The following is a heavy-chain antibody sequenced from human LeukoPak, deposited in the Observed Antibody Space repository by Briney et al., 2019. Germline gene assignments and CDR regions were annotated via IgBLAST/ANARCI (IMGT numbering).Heavy chain of an antibody. J-gene: IGHJ6*02. V-gene: IGHV4-34*01. CDR3: ARGAWGYGLMDV. D-gene: IGHD5-18*01. CDR1: GGSFSGYY. Sequence: PSETLSLTCAVYGGSFSGYYWSWIRQPPGKGLEWIGEINHSGSTNYNPSLKSRVTISVDTSKNQFSLKLSSVTAADTAVYYCARGAWGYGLMDVWGQGTTVTVSS. CDR2: INHSGST.